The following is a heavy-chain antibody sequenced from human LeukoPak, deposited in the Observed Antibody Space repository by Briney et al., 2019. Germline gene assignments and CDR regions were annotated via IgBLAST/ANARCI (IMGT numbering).Heavy chain of an antibody. D-gene: IGHD3-3*01. CDR2: ISGSGGST. V-gene: IGHV3-23*01. CDR3: AKDVGTIFGVVIISWAFDI. J-gene: IGHJ3*02. Sequence: GGSLRLSCAASGFTFSSYAMSWVRQAPGKGLEWVSAISGSGGSTYYADSVKGRFTISRDNSKNTLYLQMNGLRAEDTAVYYCAKDVGTIFGVVIISWAFDIWGQGTMVTVPS. CDR1: GFTFSSYA.